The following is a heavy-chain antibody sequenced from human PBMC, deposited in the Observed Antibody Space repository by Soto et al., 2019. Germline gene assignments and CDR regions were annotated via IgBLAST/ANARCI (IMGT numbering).Heavy chain of an antibody. CDR3: ARWDGYDYGEYEDDFDI. CDR1: GFTFDDCS. CDR2: ISSSSSYI. Sequence: EVQLVESGGVVVQPGGSLRLSCAASGFTFDDCSMHWVRQAPGKGLEWVSSISSSSSYIYYADSVKGRFTISRDNAKNSLYVQMNSLRAEDTAVYYCARWDGYDYGEYEDDFDIWGQGTMVTVSS. D-gene: IGHD4-17*01. V-gene: IGHV3-21*01. J-gene: IGHJ3*02.